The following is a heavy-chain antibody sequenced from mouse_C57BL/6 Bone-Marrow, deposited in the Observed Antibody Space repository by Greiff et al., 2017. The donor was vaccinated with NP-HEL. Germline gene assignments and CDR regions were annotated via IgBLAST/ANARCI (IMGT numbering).Heavy chain of an antibody. CDR2: INPGSGGT. V-gene: IGHV1-54*01. D-gene: IGHD1-1*01. CDR3: ASITTVLDY. J-gene: IGHJ2*01. CDR1: GYAFTNYL. Sequence: QVQLKESGAELVRPGTSVKVSCKASGYAFTNYLIEWVKQRPGQGLEWIGVINPGSGGTNYNEKFKGKATLTADKASSTAYMQLTSLSSEDSAVCFCASITTVLDYWGQGTTLTVSS.